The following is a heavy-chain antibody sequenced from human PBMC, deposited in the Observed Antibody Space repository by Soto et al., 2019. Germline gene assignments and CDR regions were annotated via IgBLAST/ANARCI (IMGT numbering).Heavy chain of an antibody. D-gene: IGHD1-7*01. CDR2: IWYDGSNK. CDR1: GSIFRGYG. J-gene: IGHJ4*02. CDR3: ARDGIGGTVFRGFCDY. Sequence: ESGGGVVQPGTSLRLSCAASGSIFRGYGMHWVRLAPGKGLEWVAVIWYDGSNKYYADSVKGRFTISRDNSKNMLYLQMDSLRAEDTAVYYCARDGIGGTVFRGFCDYWGQGTLVTISS. V-gene: IGHV3-33*01.